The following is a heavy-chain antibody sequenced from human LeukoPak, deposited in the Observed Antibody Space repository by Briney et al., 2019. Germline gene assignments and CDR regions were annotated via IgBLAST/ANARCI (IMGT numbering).Heavy chain of an antibody. Sequence: SETLSLTCTVSGGSISSYYWSWLRQPPGKGLEWIGYIYTSGSTNYNPSLKSRVTVSVDTSKNQFSLKLSSVTAADTAVYYCARLAGKYYMDVWGKGTTVTVSS. CDR1: GGSISSYY. V-gene: IGHV4-4*09. CDR2: IYTSGST. J-gene: IGHJ6*03. CDR3: ARLAGKYYMDV. D-gene: IGHD6-19*01.